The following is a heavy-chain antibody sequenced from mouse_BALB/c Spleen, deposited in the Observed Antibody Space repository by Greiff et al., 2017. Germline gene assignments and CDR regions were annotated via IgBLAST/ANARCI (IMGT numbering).Heavy chain of an antibody. CDR1: GFTFSSYA. D-gene: IGHD2-4*01. V-gene: IGHV5-9-4*01. Sequence: EVQVVESGGGLVKPGGSLKLSCAASGFTFSSYAMSWVRQSPEKRLEWVAEISSGGSYTYYPDTVTGRFTISRDNAKNTLYLEMSSLRSEDTAMYYCARDQDYDYRFAYWGQGTLVTVSA. CDR3: ARDQDYDYRFAY. CDR2: ISSGGSYT. J-gene: IGHJ3*01.